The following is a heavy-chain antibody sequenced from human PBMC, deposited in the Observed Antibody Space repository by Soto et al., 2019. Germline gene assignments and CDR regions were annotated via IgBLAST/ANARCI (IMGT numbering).Heavy chain of an antibody. CDR2: IKQDGSEK. Sequence: GGSLRLSCAASGFTFSSYWMSWVRQAPGKGLEWVANIKQDGSEKYYVDSVKGRFTISRNNAKNSLYLQMNSLRAEDTAVYYCARAYYYDSSGYPAEYFQHWGQGTLVTVSS. D-gene: IGHD3-22*01. J-gene: IGHJ1*01. CDR3: ARAYYYDSSGYPAEYFQH. CDR1: GFTFSSYW. V-gene: IGHV3-7*03.